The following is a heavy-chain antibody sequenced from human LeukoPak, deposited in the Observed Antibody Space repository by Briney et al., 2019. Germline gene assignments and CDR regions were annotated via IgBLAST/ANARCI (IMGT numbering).Heavy chain of an antibody. Sequence: GGSLRLSCAASGITFSGYAMSWVRQAPGKGLEWVSAISGSGGSTYYADSVKGRFTISRDNSKNTLYLQINSLRVEDTAVFYCAKDYGDGGYFDYWGQGTLVTVSS. J-gene: IGHJ4*02. CDR3: AKDYGDGGYFDY. D-gene: IGHD4-17*01. CDR1: GITFSGYA. CDR2: ISGSGGST. V-gene: IGHV3-23*01.